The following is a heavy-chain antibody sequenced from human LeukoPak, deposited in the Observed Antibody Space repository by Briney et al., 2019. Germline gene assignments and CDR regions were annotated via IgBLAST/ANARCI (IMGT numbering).Heavy chain of an antibody. CDR1: GLTPSNYW. V-gene: IGHV3-7*03. CDR3: TARSSGNPYF. D-gene: IGHD1-26*01. J-gene: IGHJ4*02. Sequence: GGSLRLSCTASGLTPSNYWMIWVRQAPGKGLQWVAKIKQDGSEKYYVDSVKGRFTISRDNAENSLYLQMNSLRVEDTAVYYCTARSSGNPYFWGQGTLVTVSS. CDR2: IKQDGSEK.